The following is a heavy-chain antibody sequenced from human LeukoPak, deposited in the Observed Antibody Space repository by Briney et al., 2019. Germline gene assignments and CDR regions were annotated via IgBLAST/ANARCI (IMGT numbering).Heavy chain of an antibody. CDR3: ARDSLPIVVVPAAMPQDFDY. CDR2: INPHSGGT. CDR1: GYTFADYY. J-gene: IGHJ4*02. D-gene: IGHD2-2*01. Sequence: ASVKVSCKASGYTFADYYMHWVRQAPGQGLEWMGWINPHSGGTDHAQKFQGRVTMTRDTSISTAYMELSRLRSEDTAVYYCARDSLPIVVVPAAMPQDFDYWGQGTLVTVSS. V-gene: IGHV1-2*02.